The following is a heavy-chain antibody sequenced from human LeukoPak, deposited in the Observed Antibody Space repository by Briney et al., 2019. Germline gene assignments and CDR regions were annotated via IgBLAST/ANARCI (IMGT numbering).Heavy chain of an antibody. D-gene: IGHD6-19*01. CDR3: ARLLSTGRAVAVFDY. CDR1: GGSISSSSYY. J-gene: IGHJ4*02. V-gene: IGHV4-39*01. CDR2: IYYSGST. Sequence: PSETLSLTCTVSGGSISSSSYYWGWIRQPPGKGLEWIGSIYYSGSTYYNPSLKSRVTISVDTSKNQFSLKLSSVTAADTAVYYCARLLSTGRAVAVFDYWGQGTLVTVSS.